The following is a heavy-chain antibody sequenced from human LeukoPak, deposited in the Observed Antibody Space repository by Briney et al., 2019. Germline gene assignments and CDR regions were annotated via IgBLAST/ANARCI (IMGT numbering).Heavy chain of an antibody. D-gene: IGHD5-12*01. Sequence: PSETLSLTCTVSGGSITGYYWNWLRQPPGKGLEWIGYIYYSGSTNYNPSLKSRVTISVDTSENQFSLKLNSVTAADTAVYYCARQGGVATTFDYWGQGTLVTVSS. CDR1: GGSITGYY. CDR2: IYYSGST. J-gene: IGHJ4*02. V-gene: IGHV4-59*08. CDR3: ARQGGVATTFDY.